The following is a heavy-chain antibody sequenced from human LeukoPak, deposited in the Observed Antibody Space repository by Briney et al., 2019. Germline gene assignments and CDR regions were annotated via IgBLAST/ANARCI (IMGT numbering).Heavy chain of an antibody. Sequence: SETLSLSCAVYGGSSRGYYWSWIRQPPRKGVEWMGEINHSGSTKYNPSLQSRVTISVDTSKNQFSLKLSSVTAADTAVYYWARGDGSGLYYYYGMDVWGQGTTVTVSS. J-gene: IGHJ6*02. CDR1: GGSSRGYY. V-gene: IGHV4-34*01. D-gene: IGHD2-2*03. CDR3: ARGDGSGLYYYYGMDV. CDR2: INHSGST.